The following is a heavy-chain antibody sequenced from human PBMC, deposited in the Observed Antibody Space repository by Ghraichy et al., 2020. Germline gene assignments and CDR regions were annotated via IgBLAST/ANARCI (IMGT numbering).Heavy chain of an antibody. J-gene: IGHJ4*02. CDR1: GYTFASYG. D-gene: IGHD6-25*01. CDR2: INSYNGNT. Sequence: ASVKVSCKASGYTFASYGISWVRQAPGQGLEWMGWINSYNGNTNYAQEFQGRGTMTADTSTGTAYMELRSPTSDDTAVYFCARKAAHGPIDYWGQGTLVTVSS. V-gene: IGHV1-18*04. CDR3: ARKAAHGPIDY.